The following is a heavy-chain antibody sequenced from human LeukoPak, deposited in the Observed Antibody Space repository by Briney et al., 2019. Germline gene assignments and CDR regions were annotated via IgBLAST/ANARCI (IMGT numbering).Heavy chain of an antibody. Sequence: GGSLRLSCAASGFTFDDYAMHWVRQAPGKGLEWVSGTSWNSGGIAYADSVKGRFTISRDNAKNSLYLQMNSLRAEDTALYYCARYRFVVGATDSFDIWGQGTMVTVSS. CDR1: GFTFDDYA. J-gene: IGHJ3*02. D-gene: IGHD1-26*01. CDR3: ARYRFVVGATDSFDI. V-gene: IGHV3-9*01. CDR2: TSWNSGGI.